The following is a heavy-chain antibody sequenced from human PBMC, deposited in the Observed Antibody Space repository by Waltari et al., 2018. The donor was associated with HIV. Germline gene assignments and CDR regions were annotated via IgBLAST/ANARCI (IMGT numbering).Heavy chain of an antibody. Sequence: ATGGVLVQQGGALSLCCRVSGFSVKNEYLTWVRRSTGRGLEWVGTIYGNGETYSAASMRGRLFISRDDPGNRVFLHINNVNFADTASYFCAKGVRFLGPWSQETPVTVSS. D-gene: IGHD3-3*01. CDR3: AKGVRFLGP. CDR1: GFSVKNEY. V-gene: IGHV3-53*05. J-gene: IGHJ5*02. CDR2: IYGNGET.